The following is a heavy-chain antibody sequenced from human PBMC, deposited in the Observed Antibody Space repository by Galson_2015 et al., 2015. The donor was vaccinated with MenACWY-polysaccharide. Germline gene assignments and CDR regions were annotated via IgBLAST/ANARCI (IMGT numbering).Heavy chain of an antibody. V-gene: IGHV2-5*02. Sequence: PALVKPTQTLTLTCTFSGFSLSTGGVGVGWIRQPPGKALVWLALIYWDDDKRYSPSLKSRLTITKDTSKNQVVLAMTNMDPVDTATYYCAHSPWVRGVTFSYVDYWGQGTLVTVSS. J-gene: IGHJ4*02. D-gene: IGHD3-10*01. CDR2: IYWDDDK. CDR3: AHSPWVRGVTFSYVDY. CDR1: GFSLSTGGVG.